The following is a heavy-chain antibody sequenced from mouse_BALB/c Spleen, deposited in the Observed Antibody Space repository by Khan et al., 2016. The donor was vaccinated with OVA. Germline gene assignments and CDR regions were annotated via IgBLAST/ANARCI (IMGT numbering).Heavy chain of an antibody. CDR2: IWSGGST. CDR1: DFSLTNYG. J-gene: IGHJ3*01. Sequence: QVQLKESGPGLVQPSQSLSITCTVSDFSLTNYGVHWVRQSPGQGLEWLGVIWSGGSTDYNVAFISRLSITKDNSKSQVFFKMNSLQVDDTAIYXCGRRDYGSRYGFNYWGQGNLVNVP. D-gene: IGHD1-1*01. CDR3: GRRDYGSRYGFNY. V-gene: IGHV2-4*02.